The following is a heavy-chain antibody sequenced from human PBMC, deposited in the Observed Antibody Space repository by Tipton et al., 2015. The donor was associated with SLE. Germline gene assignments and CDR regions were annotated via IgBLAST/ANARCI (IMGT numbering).Heavy chain of an antibody. J-gene: IGHJ4*02. D-gene: IGHD6-19*01. CDR2: IKQDGSEK. V-gene: IGHV3-7*01. CDR1: GFTFSSYW. CDR3: ARASTWGAVAGTGFDY. Sequence: SLRLSCAASGFTFSSYWMSWVRQAPGKGLEWVASIKQDGSEKYYVDSVKGRFTISRDNAKNSLYLQMNSLRAEDTAVYYCARASTWGAVAGTGFDYWGQGTLVTVSS.